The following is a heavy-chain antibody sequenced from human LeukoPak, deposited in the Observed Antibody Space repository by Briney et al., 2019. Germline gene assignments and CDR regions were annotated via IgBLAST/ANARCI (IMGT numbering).Heavy chain of an antibody. D-gene: IGHD2-2*01. J-gene: IGHJ5*02. CDR2: ISAYNGNT. V-gene: IGHV1-18*01. CDR1: GYIFTSYG. CDR3: ARVKWGCSSASCYGRGYGPANWFDP. Sequence: GASVKVSCKASGYIFTSYGISWVRQAPGQGLEWMGWISAYNGNTNYAQKLQGRVTMTTDTSTSTAYMELRSLRSDDTAVYYCARVKWGCSSASCYGRGYGPANWFDPWGQGTLVTVSS.